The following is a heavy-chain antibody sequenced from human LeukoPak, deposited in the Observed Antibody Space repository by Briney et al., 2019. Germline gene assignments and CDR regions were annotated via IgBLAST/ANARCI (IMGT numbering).Heavy chain of an antibody. D-gene: IGHD6-13*01. Sequence: ASVKVSCKAYGYTFAGYYMHWVRQAPGQGLEWMGWINPNSGGTNYAQKFQGRVTMTTDTSISTAYMELSRLRSDDTAVYYCASCIGAAGNGFYYWGQGTLATVSS. CDR3: ASCIGAAGNGFYY. CDR1: GYTFAGYY. V-gene: IGHV1-2*02. CDR2: INPNSGGT. J-gene: IGHJ4*02.